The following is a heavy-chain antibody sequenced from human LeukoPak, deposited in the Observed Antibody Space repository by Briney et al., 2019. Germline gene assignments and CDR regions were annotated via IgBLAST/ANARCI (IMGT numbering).Heavy chain of an antibody. D-gene: IGHD3-10*01. CDR2: ISGSGGST. V-gene: IGHV3-23*01. J-gene: IGHJ4*02. Sequence: GGSLRLSCAASGFTFSSYAMSWVRQAPGKGLEWVSGISGSGGSTYNADSVKGRFTISRDNSENTLHPQMNTLRAEDTAVYYCAKDYFGSGSYYNANPYYFDYWGQGTLVTVSS. CDR3: AKDYFGSGSYYNANPYYFDY. CDR1: GFTFSSYA.